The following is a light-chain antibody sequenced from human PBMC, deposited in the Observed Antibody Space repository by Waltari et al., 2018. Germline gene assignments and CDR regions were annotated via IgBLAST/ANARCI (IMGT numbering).Light chain of an antibody. J-gene: IGKJ4*01. Sequence: DIQVTQSPSSLSASVGDRITITCRASQNVDNYFNWYQQKPGGAPNLLIYATSILQNGVPARFSGSGSGTDFTLTIISLQPEDFATYFCQQSFNVPLSFGGGTKVEI. CDR1: QNVDNY. CDR3: QQSFNVPLS. CDR2: ATS. V-gene: IGKV1-39*01.